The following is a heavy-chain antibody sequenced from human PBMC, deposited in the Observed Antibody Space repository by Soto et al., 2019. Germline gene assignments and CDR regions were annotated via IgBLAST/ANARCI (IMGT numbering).Heavy chain of an antibody. V-gene: IGHV1-18*04. D-gene: IGHD4-17*01. CDR3: ARDRYVATVVTHWLDP. CDR1: GYTFTSYG. Sequence: ASVKVSCKASGYTFTSYGISWVRQAPGQGLEWMGWISAYNGNTNYAQKLQGRVTMTTDTSTSTAYMELRSLRSDDTAVYYCARDRYVATVVTHWLDPWGQGTLVTVSS. J-gene: IGHJ5*02. CDR2: ISAYNGNT.